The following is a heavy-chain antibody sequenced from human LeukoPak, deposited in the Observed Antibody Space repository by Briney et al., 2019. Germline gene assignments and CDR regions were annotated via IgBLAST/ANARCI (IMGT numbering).Heavy chain of an antibody. J-gene: IGHJ4*01. D-gene: IGHD3-10*01. Sequence: SETLSLTCTVSGGSISTSSYYWDWVRQPPGKGLEWIGNIFYSGSTYYSPSLKSRVTISLDTSRNQFSLKLTSVTAADTAVYYCARAPGPTFDYWGHGNMVTVSS. CDR1: GGSISTSSYY. CDR3: ARAPGPTFDY. V-gene: IGHV4-39*07. CDR2: IFYSGST.